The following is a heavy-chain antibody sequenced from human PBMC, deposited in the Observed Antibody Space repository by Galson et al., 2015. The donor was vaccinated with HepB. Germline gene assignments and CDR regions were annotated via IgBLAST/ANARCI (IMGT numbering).Heavy chain of an antibody. D-gene: IGHD2-2*01. J-gene: IGHJ4*02. CDR3: ARRGKVGPPRADY. CDR1: GYSFGTYW. CDR2: IYPGDSDT. V-gene: IGHV5-51*03. Sequence: QSGAEVKKPGESLKISCKGSGYSFGTYWIGWVRQKPGKGLEWMGIIYPGDSDTRYSPSFQGQVTIPADKSISTAYLQWRSLKASDTAMYYCARRGKVGPPRADYWGQGTLVSVSS.